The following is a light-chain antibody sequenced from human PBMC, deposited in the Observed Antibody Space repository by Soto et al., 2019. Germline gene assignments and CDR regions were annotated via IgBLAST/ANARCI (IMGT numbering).Light chain of an antibody. J-gene: IGKJ1*01. V-gene: IGKV3-15*01. CDR2: GAS. CDR1: QSVSSN. Sequence: VVLTQSPATLSLSPVERATLSCMASQSVSSNLAWYQQKPGQTPRLLIYGASTRATGIPARFSGSGSGTEFTLTISSLQSEDFAVYYCQQYNNWPRTFGQGTKVDI. CDR3: QQYNNWPRT.